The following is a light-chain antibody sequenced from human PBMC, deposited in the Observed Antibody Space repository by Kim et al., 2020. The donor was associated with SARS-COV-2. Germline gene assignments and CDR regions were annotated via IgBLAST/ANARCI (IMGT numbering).Light chain of an antibody. Sequence: SYELTQQSSVSVSPGQTARITCSGGVLAKKYARWFQQKPGQAPVLVIYKDSERPSGIPERFSGSSSGTTVTLTISGAQVEDEADYYCYSAADNNLGVFGRGTQLTVL. V-gene: IGLV3-27*01. CDR2: KDS. CDR3: YSAADNNLGV. J-gene: IGLJ3*02. CDR1: VLAKKY.